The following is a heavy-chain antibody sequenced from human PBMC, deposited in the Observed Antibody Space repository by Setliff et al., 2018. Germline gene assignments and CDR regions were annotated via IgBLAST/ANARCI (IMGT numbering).Heavy chain of an antibody. D-gene: IGHD3-3*01. CDR2: ISSSGSTI. J-gene: IGHJ6*02. CDR1: GFTFSSYE. V-gene: IGHV3-48*03. Sequence: LRLSCAASGFTFSSYEMNWVRQAPGKGLEWVSYISSSGSTIYYADSVKGRFTISRDNAKNSLYLQMNSLRAEDTAVYYCARDSVASLYNFWSGPHYYYYGMDVWGQGTTVTVSS. CDR3: ARDSVASLYNFWSGPHYYYYGMDV.